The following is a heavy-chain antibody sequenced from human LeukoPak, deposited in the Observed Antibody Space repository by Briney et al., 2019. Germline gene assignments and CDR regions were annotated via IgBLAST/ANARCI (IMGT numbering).Heavy chain of an antibody. D-gene: IGHD2-8*01. V-gene: IGHV4-34*12. J-gene: IGHJ4*02. CDR3: ARDLMRGNEGFDY. CDR1: GGSFSGYY. Sequence: PSETLSLTCAVYGGSFSGYYWSWIRQPPGKGLEWIGEIIHSGSTNYNPSLKSRVTISVDTSKKQFSLKLSSVTAADTAVYYCARDLMRGNEGFDYWGQGTLVPVSS. CDR2: IIHSGST.